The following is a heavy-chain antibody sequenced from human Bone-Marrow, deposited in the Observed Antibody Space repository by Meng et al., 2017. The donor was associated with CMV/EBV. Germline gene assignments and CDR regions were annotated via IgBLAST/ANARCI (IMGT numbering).Heavy chain of an antibody. CDR3: ARTVLIPGAPVAEYLQL. J-gene: IGHJ1*01. Sequence: SETLSLTCTVSGVSISSGRCYWSWLRQHPGKGLEWIGHIYYSGTTYYNPSLKSRLTMSVDTSKNQFSLRLSSVTAADTAVYYCARTVLIPGAPVAEYLQLWGQGTLVTVSS. V-gene: IGHV4-31*03. D-gene: IGHD2-2*01. CDR1: GVSISSGRCY. CDR2: IYYSGTT.